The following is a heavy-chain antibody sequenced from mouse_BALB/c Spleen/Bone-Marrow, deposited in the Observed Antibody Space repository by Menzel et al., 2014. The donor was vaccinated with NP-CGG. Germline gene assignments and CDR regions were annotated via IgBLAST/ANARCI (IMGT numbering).Heavy chain of an antibody. Sequence: EVMLVESGGGLVQPGGSLKLSCAASGFTFSNYGMSWVRQTPDKRLELVATINGNGGSTYYPDSVKGRFTISRDTAKNTLYLQMSSLKSEETAMYYCVRGNYGNYVDYSDFWGQGTTLTVSS. J-gene: IGHJ2*01. CDR1: GFTFSNYG. CDR2: INGNGGST. D-gene: IGHD2-1*01. V-gene: IGHV5-6-3*01. CDR3: VRGNYGNYVDYSDF.